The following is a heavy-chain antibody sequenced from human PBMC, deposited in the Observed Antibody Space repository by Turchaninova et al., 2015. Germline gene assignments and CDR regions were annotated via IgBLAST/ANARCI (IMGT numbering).Heavy chain of an antibody. CDR3: ARDPSNTSGYYAYMDV. CDR2: ISCYNGDT. Sequence: QVQLVQSGAELKQPGASVRVSCRASGYTFSRHGISWVRQAPGQGLEWMGWISCYNGDTRYAQKVQDRVSMAKDKSTSTVYMALRSLRSDDTAVYFCARDPSNTSGYYAYMDVWGKGTTVTVSS. D-gene: IGHD3-22*01. V-gene: IGHV1-18*01. J-gene: IGHJ6*03. CDR1: GYTFSRHG.